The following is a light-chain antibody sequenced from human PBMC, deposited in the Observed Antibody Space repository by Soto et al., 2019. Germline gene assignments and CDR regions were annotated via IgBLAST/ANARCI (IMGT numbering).Light chain of an antibody. V-gene: IGKV3-15*01. CDR1: QSVSSN. J-gene: IGKJ1*01. CDR3: QQYNNWPPDFT. CDR2: GAS. Sequence: EIVVTQSPATLSVSPGERATLSCRASQSVSSNLAWYQQKPGQAPRLLIYGASTRATGIPARFSGSGSGTEFTLTISSLQSEDFAVYYCQQYNNWPPDFTFGQGTKVEIK.